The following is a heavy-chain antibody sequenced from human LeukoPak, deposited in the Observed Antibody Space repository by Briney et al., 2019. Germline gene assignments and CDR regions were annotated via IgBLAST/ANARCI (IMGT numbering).Heavy chain of an antibody. D-gene: IGHD6-19*01. J-gene: IGHJ6*03. CDR3: ARPVAVAGAYYYYYMDV. Sequence: ASVRFSCKASGYTFTSYSINWVRQAPGQGLEFMGWISTYNGNTNYAQKFQGRVTMTTDTSTSTAYMDLRSLRSDDTAVYYCARPVAVAGAYYYYYMDVWGKGTTVTVSS. V-gene: IGHV1-18*01. CDR2: ISTYNGNT. CDR1: GYTFTSYS.